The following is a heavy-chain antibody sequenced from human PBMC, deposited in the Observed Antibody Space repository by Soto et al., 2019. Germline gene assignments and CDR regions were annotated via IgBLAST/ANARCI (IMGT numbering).Heavy chain of an antibody. CDR1: GGSISGYY. CDR3: ARGGGYDSFDY. Sequence: SETLSLTCTVSGGSISGYYWSWVRQPPGKGLEWIGYIYYSGTHNYNPSLKSRLTISIDTSRNQFSLKLSSVTAADMAVYYCARGGGYDSFDYWGQGVLVTVSS. D-gene: IGHD5-12*01. J-gene: IGHJ4*02. V-gene: IGHV4-59*12. CDR2: IYYSGTH.